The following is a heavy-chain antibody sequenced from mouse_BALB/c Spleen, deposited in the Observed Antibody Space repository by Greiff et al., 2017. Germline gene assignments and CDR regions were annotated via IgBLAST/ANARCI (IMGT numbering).Heavy chain of an antibody. CDR2: INPSTGYT. CDR3: ARGYYGYNFDY. CDR1: GYTFTSYW. Sequence: QVQLQQSGAELAKPGASVKMSCKASGYTFTSYWMHWVKQRPGQGLEWIGYINPSTGYTEYNQKFKDKATLTADKSSSTAYMQLSSLTSEDSAVYYCARGYYGYNFDYWGQGTTLTVSS. V-gene: IGHV1-7*01. J-gene: IGHJ2*01. D-gene: IGHD1-2*01.